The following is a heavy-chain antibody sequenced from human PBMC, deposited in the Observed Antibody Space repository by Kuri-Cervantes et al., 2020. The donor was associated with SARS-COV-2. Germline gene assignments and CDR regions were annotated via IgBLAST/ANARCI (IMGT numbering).Heavy chain of an antibody. Sequence: ETLSLTCAASGFTFSSYSMNWVRQAPGKGLEWVSSISSSSSYIYYADSVKGRLTISRDNAKNSLYLQMNSLRAEDTAVYYCARDEVVVVPAAISGWYYYGMDVWGQGTTVTVSS. CDR2: ISSSSSYI. J-gene: IGHJ6*02. V-gene: IGHV3-21*01. D-gene: IGHD2-2*02. CDR3: ARDEVVVVPAAISGWYYYGMDV. CDR1: GFTFSSYS.